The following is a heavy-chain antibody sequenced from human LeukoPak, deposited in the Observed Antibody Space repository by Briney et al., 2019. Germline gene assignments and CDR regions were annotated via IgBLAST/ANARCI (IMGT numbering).Heavy chain of an antibody. Sequence: SETLSLTCTVSGDSISDYYCTWIRQPPGKGLEWIGYVYYTGSTNYNPSLKSRVTISVDTSKNQFSLKVRSVTAADTAMYYCARAQVATSGPPDLDALDIWGQGTMVTVSS. D-gene: IGHD5-12*01. J-gene: IGHJ3*02. CDR2: VYYTGST. V-gene: IGHV4-59*01. CDR1: GDSISDYY. CDR3: ARAQVATSGPPDLDALDI.